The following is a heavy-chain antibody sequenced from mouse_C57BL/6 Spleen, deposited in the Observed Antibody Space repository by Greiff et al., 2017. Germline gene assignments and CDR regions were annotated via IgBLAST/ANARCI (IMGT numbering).Heavy chain of an antibody. Sequence: QVQLKESGAELVRPGTSVKMSCKASGYTFTNYWIGWAKQRPGHGLEWIGDIYPGGGYTNYNEKFKGKATLTADKSSSTAYMQFSSLTSEDSAIYYCARGGYYGSSTGYFDVWGTGTTVTVSS. V-gene: IGHV1-63*01. CDR2: IYPGGGYT. J-gene: IGHJ1*03. CDR1: GYTFTNYW. CDR3: ARGGYYGSSTGYFDV. D-gene: IGHD1-1*01.